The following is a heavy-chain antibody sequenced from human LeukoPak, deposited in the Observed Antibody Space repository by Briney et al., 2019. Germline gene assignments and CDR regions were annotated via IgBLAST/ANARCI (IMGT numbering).Heavy chain of an antibody. CDR3: ARHGRGCYMDV. CDR2: ISYDGSNK. V-gene: IGHV3-30*04. Sequence: GGSLRLSCAASGFTFSSYAMHWVRQAPGKGLEWVAVISYDGSNKYYADSVKGRFTISRDNSKNTLYLQMNSLRAEDTAVYYCARHGRGCYMDVWGKGTTVTISS. D-gene: IGHD3-10*01. CDR1: GFTFSSYA. J-gene: IGHJ6*03.